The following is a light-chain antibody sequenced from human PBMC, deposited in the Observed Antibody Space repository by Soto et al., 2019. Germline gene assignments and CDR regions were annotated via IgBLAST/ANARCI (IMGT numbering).Light chain of an antibody. CDR3: QKYNSAPRA. CDR2: AAS. V-gene: IGKV1-27*01. CDR1: QVIASY. Sequence: DIQMTQSPSSLSASVGDRVTITFRASQVIASYVAWYQQKPGKVPKLLIYAASTLQSGVPSRFSGSGSATDFTLTISSLQPEDVATYYCQKYNSAPRAFGQGTKVDIK. J-gene: IGKJ1*01.